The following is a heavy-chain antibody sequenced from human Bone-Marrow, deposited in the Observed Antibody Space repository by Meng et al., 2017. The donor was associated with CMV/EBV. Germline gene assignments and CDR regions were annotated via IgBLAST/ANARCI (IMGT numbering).Heavy chain of an antibody. CDR1: DGSISSSSYY. J-gene: IGHJ3*02. CDR2: IYYSGST. CDR3: AREKVGALAFDI. V-gene: IGHV4-39*07. Sequence: SETLSLTCTVSDGSISSSSYYWGWIRQPPGKGLEWIGSIYYSGSTYYNPSLKSRVTISVDTSKNQFSLKLSSVTAADTAVYYCAREKVGALAFDIWGQGTMVTFSS. D-gene: IGHD4/OR15-4a*01.